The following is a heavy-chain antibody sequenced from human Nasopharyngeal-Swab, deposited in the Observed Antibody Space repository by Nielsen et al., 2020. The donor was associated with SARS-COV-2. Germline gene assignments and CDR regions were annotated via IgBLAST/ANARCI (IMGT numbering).Heavy chain of an antibody. V-gene: IGHV1-46*01. J-gene: IGHJ6*02. CDR1: GYTLTELS. Sequence: ASVKVSCKVSGYTLTELSMHWVRQAPGKGLEWMGIINPSGGSTSYAQKFQGRVTMTRDTSTSTVYMELSSLRSEDTAVYYCARDYPRGSFALYYSMDVWGQGTTVTVSS. CDR3: ARDYPRGSFALYYSMDV. D-gene: IGHD1-26*01. CDR2: INPSGGST.